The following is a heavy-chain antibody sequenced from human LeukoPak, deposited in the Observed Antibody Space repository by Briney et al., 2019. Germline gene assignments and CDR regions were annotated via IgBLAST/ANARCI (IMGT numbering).Heavy chain of an antibody. CDR2: IIHSGST. J-gene: IGHJ4*02. V-gene: IGHV4-34*12. CDR1: GGSISSYY. CDR3: ARGAPGY. D-gene: IGHD4/OR15-4a*01. Sequence: SETLSLTCTVSGGSISSYYWSWIRQPPGKGLEWIGQIIHSGSTKYNPSLNGRVTMSVDTSKNQFSLKLTSVTAADTAVYYCARGAPGYWGQGTLVTVSS.